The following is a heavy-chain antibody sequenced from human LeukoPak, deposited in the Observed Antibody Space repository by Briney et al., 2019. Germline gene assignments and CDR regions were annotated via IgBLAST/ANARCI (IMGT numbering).Heavy chain of an antibody. D-gene: IGHD4-17*01. J-gene: IGHJ3*02. CDR1: GFTFSRYS. Sequence: GGSLRLSCAASGFTFSRYSMNWVRHAPGKGLEWVSVIFSGCSTYYADSVKGRFTISRDNSKNTLYLQMNSLRAEETAMYYCVRDHREVTIVFDIWGQGTMVTVSS. V-gene: IGHV3-66*01. CDR3: VRDHREVTIVFDI. CDR2: IFSGCST.